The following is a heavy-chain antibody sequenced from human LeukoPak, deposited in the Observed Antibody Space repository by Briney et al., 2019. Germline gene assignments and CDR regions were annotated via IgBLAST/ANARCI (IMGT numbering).Heavy chain of an antibody. V-gene: IGHV4-59*01. CDR2: IYYSGST. Sequence: SETLSLTCTVPGGSIGSYYWSWIRQPPGKGLEWIGYIYYSGSTNYNPSLKSRVTISVDTSKNQFSLKLSSVTAADTAVCYCAGVGYSGSYYTFDYWGQGTLVTVSS. D-gene: IGHD1-26*01. CDR3: AGVGYSGSYYTFDY. CDR1: GGSIGSYY. J-gene: IGHJ4*02.